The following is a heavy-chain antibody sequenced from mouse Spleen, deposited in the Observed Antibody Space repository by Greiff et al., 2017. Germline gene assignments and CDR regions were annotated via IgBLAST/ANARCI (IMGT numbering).Heavy chain of an antibody. Sequence: QVQLQQSGAELVRPGTSVKVSCKASGYAFTNYLIEWVKQRPGQGLEWIGVINPGSGGTNYNEKFKGKATLTADKSSSTAYMQLSSLTSEDSAVYFCARLSGYYRDFDYWGQGTTLTVSS. J-gene: IGHJ2*01. CDR1: GYAFTNYL. V-gene: IGHV1-54*01. D-gene: IGHD2-3*01. CDR3: ARLSGYYRDFDY. CDR2: INPGSGGT.